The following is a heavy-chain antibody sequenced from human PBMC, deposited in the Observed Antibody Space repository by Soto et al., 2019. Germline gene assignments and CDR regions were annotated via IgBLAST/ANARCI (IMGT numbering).Heavy chain of an antibody. CDR2: ISSSSSTI. CDR3: ARVIWSGHLTSDL. V-gene: IGHV3-48*02. Sequence: EVQVMESGGGLVQPGGSLRLSCAASGFTFSSNSMNWVRQAPGKGLEWISYISSSSSTIYADSVKGRFTISRDNAKNSLYLQMNSLRDEDTAMYYCARVIWSGHLTSDLWGQGTLVTVSS. D-gene: IGHD3-3*01. CDR1: GFTFSSNS. J-gene: IGHJ5*02.